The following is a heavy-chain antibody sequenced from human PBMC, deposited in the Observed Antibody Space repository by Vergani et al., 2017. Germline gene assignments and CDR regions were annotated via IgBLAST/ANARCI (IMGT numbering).Heavy chain of an antibody. J-gene: IGHJ4*02. CDR2: ISGSGGST. V-gene: IGHV3-23*01. D-gene: IGHD2-21*02. CDR1: GFTLSNYA. Sequence: EVQLLESGGGLVQPWGSLRLSCAASGFTLSNYAMSWVRQAPGKGLEWVSAISGSGGSTYYADSVKGRFTISRDNSKDILYLQMDSLRSEDTALYYCAKYLRDSTDGLPDSWGPGTLVIVSS. CDR3: AKYLRDSTDGLPDS.